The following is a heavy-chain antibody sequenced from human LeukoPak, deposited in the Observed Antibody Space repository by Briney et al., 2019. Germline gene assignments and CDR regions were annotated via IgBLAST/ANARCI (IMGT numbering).Heavy chain of an antibody. D-gene: IGHD1-26*01. V-gene: IGHV5-51*01. CDR1: GYSFTSYW. CDR2: IYPGDSGT. J-gene: IGHJ4*02. Sequence: GESLKISCQGSGYSFTSYWIGWVRQMPGKGLEWMGIIYPGDSGTRYSPSFQGQVTISADKSISTAYLQWSSLKASDTAMYYCARRLGRTSGSYYYWGQGTLVTVSS. CDR3: ARRLGRTSGSYYY.